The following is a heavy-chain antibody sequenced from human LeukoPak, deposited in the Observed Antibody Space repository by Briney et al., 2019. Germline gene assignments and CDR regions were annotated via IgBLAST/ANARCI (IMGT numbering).Heavy chain of an antibody. CDR1: GYSFTTYW. CDR2: LYPGDSDT. J-gene: IGHJ4*02. D-gene: IGHD2-2*01. Sequence: GESLKISCRGSGYSFTTYWSGGVRQMPGKSWEYMWILYPGDSDTRYRPSFQGPVTMSADKSITTAYRQWSSLKASVTAMYYCARRQGCSRTSCPPDYWGQGTLVTVSP. CDR3: ARRQGCSRTSCPPDY. V-gene: IGHV5-51*02.